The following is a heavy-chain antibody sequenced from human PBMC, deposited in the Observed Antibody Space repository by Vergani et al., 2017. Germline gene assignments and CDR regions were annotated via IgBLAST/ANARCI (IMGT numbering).Heavy chain of an antibody. CDR1: GGSISSGDYY. V-gene: IGHV4-30-4*08. J-gene: IGHJ3*02. CDR2: IYYSGST. CDR3: ARGGRKYCSSTSCPAPSSGYDDDAFDI. Sequence: QVQLQESGPGLVKPSQTLSLTCTVSGGSISSGDYYWSWIRQPPGKGLEWIGYIYYSGSTYYNPSLKSRVTISVDTSKNQFSLKLSSVTAADTAVYYFARGGRKYCSSTSCPAPSSGYDDDAFDIWGQGTMVTVSS. D-gene: IGHD2-2*01.